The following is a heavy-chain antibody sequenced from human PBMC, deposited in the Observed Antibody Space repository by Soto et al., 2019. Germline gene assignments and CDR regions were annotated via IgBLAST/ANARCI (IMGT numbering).Heavy chain of an antibody. D-gene: IGHD2-2*01. V-gene: IGHV3-21*01. CDR1: GFTFSSYS. Sequence: GGSLRFSCAASGFTFSSYSMNWVRQAPGKGLEWVSSISSSSSYIYYADSVKGRFTISRDNAKNSLYLQMNSLRAEDTAVYYCARSIVVVPAAMGPFDYWGQGTLVTVSS. J-gene: IGHJ4*02. CDR2: ISSSSSYI. CDR3: ARSIVVVPAAMGPFDY.